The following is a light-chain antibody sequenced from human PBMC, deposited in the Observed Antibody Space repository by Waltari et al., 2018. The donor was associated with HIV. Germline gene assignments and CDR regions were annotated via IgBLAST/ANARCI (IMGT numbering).Light chain of an antibody. V-gene: IGLV1-47*01. CDR1: SSNIGSNY. Sequence: QSVLTQPPSASGTPGQRVTISCSGSSSNIGSNYVYWYQQVPGTAPKLLLYRNNQRPSGVPDRFSGSKPGTSASLAISVLRSEDEADYYCASWDASLSGHYVFGPGTRVTVL. J-gene: IGLJ1*01. CDR2: RNN. CDR3: ASWDASLSGHYV.